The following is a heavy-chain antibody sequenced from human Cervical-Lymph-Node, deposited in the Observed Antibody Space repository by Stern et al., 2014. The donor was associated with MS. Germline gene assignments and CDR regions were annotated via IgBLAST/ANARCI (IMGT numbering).Heavy chain of an antibody. V-gene: IGHV3-21*01. Sequence: EVQLEESGGGLVKPGGSLRLSCAASGFTFSSYSMNWVRQAPGKGLEWVSSISSSSSYIYYADSVKGRFTISRDNAKNSLYLQMNSLRAEDTAVYYCARDPASSSSYGMDVWGQGTTVTVSS. D-gene: IGHD6-6*01. J-gene: IGHJ6*02. CDR3: ARDPASSSSYGMDV. CDR1: GFTFSSYS. CDR2: ISSSSSYI.